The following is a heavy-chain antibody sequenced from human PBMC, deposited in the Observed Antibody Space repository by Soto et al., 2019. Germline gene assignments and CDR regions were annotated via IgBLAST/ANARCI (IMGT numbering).Heavy chain of an antibody. V-gene: IGHV4-4*07. CDR3: ASENESYRSLDY. CDR1: GDSISYYT. Sequence: PSETLSLTCIVSGDSISYYTWTWIRQPAGKTLEWIGRLYSTGTLTYNPTLKSRVTMSADTSKNQLSLTLNSVTAADTAVYFCASENESYRSLDYWGQGTVVTVSS. CDR2: LYSTGTL. J-gene: IGHJ4*02. D-gene: IGHD3-16*02.